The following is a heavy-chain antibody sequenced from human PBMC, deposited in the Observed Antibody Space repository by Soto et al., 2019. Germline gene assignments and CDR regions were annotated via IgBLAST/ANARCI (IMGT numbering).Heavy chain of an antibody. V-gene: IGHV4-31*03. J-gene: IGHJ6*02. CDR3: ARYRKAGGRYYGMDV. Sequence: PWETLSLTCTVSGGSISSGGYYWSWIRQHPGKGLEWIGYIYYSGSTYYNPSLKSRVTISVDTSKNQFSLKLSSVTAADTAVYYCARYRKAGGRYYGMDVWGQGTTVTVSS. CDR2: IYYSGST. CDR1: GGSISSGGYY. D-gene: IGHD1-26*01.